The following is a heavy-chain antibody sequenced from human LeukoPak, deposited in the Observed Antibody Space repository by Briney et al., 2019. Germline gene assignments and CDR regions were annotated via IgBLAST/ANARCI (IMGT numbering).Heavy chain of an antibody. CDR2: IYYSGST. Sequence: SETLSLTCTVSGGSISSGGYYWSWIRQHPGEGLEWIGYIYYSGSTYYNPSLKSRVTISVDTSKNQFSLKLSSVTAADTAVYYCARILGSGNKANHAFDIWGQGTMVTVSS. V-gene: IGHV4-31*03. D-gene: IGHD3-10*01. J-gene: IGHJ3*02. CDR1: GGSISSGGYY. CDR3: ARILGSGNKANHAFDI.